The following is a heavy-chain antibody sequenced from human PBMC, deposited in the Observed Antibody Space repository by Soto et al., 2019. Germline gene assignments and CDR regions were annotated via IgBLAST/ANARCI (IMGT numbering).Heavy chain of an antibody. CDR2: IKAGKSNT. CDR3: ATSRGRYFDNDGSNGPDY. V-gene: IGHV1-3*01. Sequence: SVKVSCKTSGYSFNHYAIHWVPQAPGQRLEWMGLIKAGKSNTKNSQGIQARVTITITRETYASTVYMEVSSLRSEDTAVYYCATSRGRYFDNDGSNGPDYWGQGTLVTVYS. J-gene: IGHJ4*02. CDR1: GYSFNHYA. D-gene: IGHD3-22*01.